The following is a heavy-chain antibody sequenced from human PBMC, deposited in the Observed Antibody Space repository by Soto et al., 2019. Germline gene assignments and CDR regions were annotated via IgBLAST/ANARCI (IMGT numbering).Heavy chain of an antibody. CDR1: GGSIRPYY. Sequence: QVQLQESGPGLVKPSETLSLTCTVFGGSIRPYYWSWIRQPPGKELEWIGYIYYTGSTNYSPSLKSRVTMSLDTSKNLLSLKLNSVTAADTAVYYCARGSPLSSSFPLDYWGQGSLVADSS. V-gene: IGHV4-59*12. CDR3: ARGSPLSSSFPLDY. CDR2: IYYTGST. D-gene: IGHD6-6*01. J-gene: IGHJ4*02.